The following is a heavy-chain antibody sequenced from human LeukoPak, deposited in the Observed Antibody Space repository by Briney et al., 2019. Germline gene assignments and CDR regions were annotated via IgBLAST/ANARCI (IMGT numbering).Heavy chain of an antibody. CDR3: TRKYCSGGSCLDDIFDI. CDR1: GFTFSSYG. D-gene: IGHD2-15*01. V-gene: IGHV3-30*02. CDR2: IRYDGSNK. Sequence: GGSLRLSCAASGFTFSSYGMHWVRQAPGKGLEWVAFIRYDGSNKYYADSVKGRFTISRDNSKNTLYLQMNSLRAEDTAVYYCTRKYCSGGSCLDDIFDIWGQGTIVTVSS. J-gene: IGHJ3*02.